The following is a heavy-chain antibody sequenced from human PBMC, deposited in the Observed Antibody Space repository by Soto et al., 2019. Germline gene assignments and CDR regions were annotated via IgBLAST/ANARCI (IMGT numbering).Heavy chain of an antibody. CDR1: GYTLTELS. Sequence: ASVKVSCKVSGYTLTELSMHWVRQAPGKGLEWMGGFDPEDGETIYAQKFQGRVTMTEDTSTDTAYMELSSLRSEDTAVYYCATQNSIFGVVQTSSLYYYYGMDVWGQGTTVTVSS. V-gene: IGHV1-24*01. CDR2: FDPEDGET. CDR3: ATQNSIFGVVQTSSLYYYYGMDV. D-gene: IGHD3-3*01. J-gene: IGHJ6*02.